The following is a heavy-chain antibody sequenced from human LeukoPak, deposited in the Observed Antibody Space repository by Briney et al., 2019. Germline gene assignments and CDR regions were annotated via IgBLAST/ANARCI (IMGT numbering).Heavy chain of an antibody. CDR2: IYPGDSDT. CDR3: ARGFYDILTGYFRRDWYFDL. V-gene: IGHV5-51*01. Sequence: GESLKISCKGSGYSFTTYWIGWVRQMPGKGLEWMGIIYPGDSDTRYSPSFQGQVTISADKSISTAYLRWSSLKASDTAMYYCARGFYDILTGYFRRDWYFDLRGRGTLVTVSS. J-gene: IGHJ2*01. D-gene: IGHD3-9*01. CDR1: GYSFTTYW.